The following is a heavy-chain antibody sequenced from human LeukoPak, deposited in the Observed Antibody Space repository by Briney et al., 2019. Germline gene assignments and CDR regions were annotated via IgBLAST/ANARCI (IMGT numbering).Heavy chain of an antibody. CDR2: IIPIFGTA. J-gene: IGHJ4*02. CDR3: ARSPRYLADY. V-gene: IGHV1-69*13. CDR1: GYTFTSYG. Sequence: SVKVSCKASGYTFTSYGISWVRQAPGQGLEWMGGIIPIFGTANYAQKFQGRVTITADESTSTAYMELSSLRSEDTAVYYCARSPRYLADYWGQGTLVTVSS. D-gene: IGHD2-15*01.